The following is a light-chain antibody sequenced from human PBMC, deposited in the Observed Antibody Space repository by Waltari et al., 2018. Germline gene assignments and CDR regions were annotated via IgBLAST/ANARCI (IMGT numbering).Light chain of an antibody. CDR1: QSVSRA. CDR3: QHYLRLPVT. CDR2: GAS. J-gene: IGKJ1*01. Sequence: EIVFTQSPGTLSLSLGERATVSCRASQSVSRALAWYQQKPGQAPRLLIYGASTRATGIPHRFSGSGSGTDFSLTISILEPDDFSVYYCQHYLRLPVTFGQGTTVEI. V-gene: IGKV3-20*01.